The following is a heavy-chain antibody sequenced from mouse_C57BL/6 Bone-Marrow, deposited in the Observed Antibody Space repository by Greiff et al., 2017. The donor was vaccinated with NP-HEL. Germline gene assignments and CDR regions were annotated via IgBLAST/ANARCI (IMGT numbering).Heavy chain of an antibody. D-gene: IGHD2-2*01. CDR2: IHPNSGST. V-gene: IGHV1-64*01. CDR3: ARKGLRRFDY. CDR1: GYTFTSYW. Sequence: QVQLQQSGAELVKPGASVKLSCKASGYTFTSYWMHWVKQRPGQGLEWIGMIHPNSGSTNYNEKFKSKATLTVDKSSSTAYMQLSSLTSEDSAVYYCARKGLRRFDYWGQGTTLTVSS. J-gene: IGHJ2*01.